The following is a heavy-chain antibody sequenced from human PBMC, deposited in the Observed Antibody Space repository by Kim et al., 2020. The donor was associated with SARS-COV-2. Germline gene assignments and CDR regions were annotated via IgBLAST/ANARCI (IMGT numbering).Heavy chain of an antibody. CDR3: ATSPLTGTTPSDY. D-gene: IGHD1-7*01. V-gene: IGHV3-30*03. CDR1: GFTFSSYG. CDR2: ISYDGSNK. Sequence: GGSLRLSCAASGFTFSSYGMHWVRQAPGKGLEWVAVISYDGSNKYYADSVKGRFTISRDNSKNTLYLQMNSLRAEDTAVYYCATSPLTGTTPSDYWGQGTLVTVSS. J-gene: IGHJ4*02.